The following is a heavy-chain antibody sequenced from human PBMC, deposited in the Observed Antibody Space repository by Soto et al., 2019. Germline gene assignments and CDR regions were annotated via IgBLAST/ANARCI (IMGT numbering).Heavy chain of an antibody. D-gene: IGHD3-9*01. CDR3: ARSKRDDYDILTGPPGYFGY. J-gene: IGHJ4*02. V-gene: IGHV4-39*07. CDR2: IYYSGST. CDR1: GGSISSSSYY. Sequence: SETLSLTCTVSGGSISSSSYYWGWIRQPPGKGLEWIGSIYYSGSTYYNPSLKSRVTISVDTSKNQFSLKLSSVTAADTAVYYCARSKRDDYDILTGPPGYFGYWGQGTLVTVSS.